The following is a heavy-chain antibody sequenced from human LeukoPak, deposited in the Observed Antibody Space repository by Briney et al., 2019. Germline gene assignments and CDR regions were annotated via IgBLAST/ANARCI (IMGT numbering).Heavy chain of an antibody. CDR1: GFTFSSYG. J-gene: IGHJ4*02. Sequence: PGGSLRLSCAASGFTFSSYGMHWVRQAPGKGLEWVAFIRYDGSNKYYADSVKGRFTISRDNSKNTLYLQMNSLRAEDTAVYYCAKDRSFIDTAGYFDYWGQGTLVTVSS. V-gene: IGHV3-30*02. CDR3: AKDRSFIDTAGYFDY. CDR2: IRYDGSNK. D-gene: IGHD6-25*01.